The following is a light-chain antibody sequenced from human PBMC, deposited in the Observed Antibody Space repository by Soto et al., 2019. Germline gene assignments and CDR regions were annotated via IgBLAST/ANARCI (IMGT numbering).Light chain of an antibody. J-gene: IGKJ5*01. CDR2: VAS. Sequence: EIVLTQSPGTLSLSPGERATLSCRASQSVTNNYLAWYQQKPGQAPRLLIYVASSRAAGIPDRFSGSGSGTDFSLTISILELEDFAVYYCQIYGSSPPITFGQGTRLEIK. CDR1: QSVTNNY. CDR3: QIYGSSPPIT. V-gene: IGKV3-20*01.